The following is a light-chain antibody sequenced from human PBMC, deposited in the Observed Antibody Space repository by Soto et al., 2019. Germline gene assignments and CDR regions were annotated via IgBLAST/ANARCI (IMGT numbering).Light chain of an antibody. Sequence: QPVLTQPASVSGSPGQSITISCTGTSSDIGAFNYVSWYQQHPGKAPKLIIYAVSNRPSGVSERFSGSKSDSTASLSISGLQAEDEADYYCCSYASTSTYVFGPGTKVTVL. V-gene: IGLV2-14*01. CDR1: SSDIGAFNY. J-gene: IGLJ1*01. CDR2: AVS. CDR3: CSYASTSTYV.